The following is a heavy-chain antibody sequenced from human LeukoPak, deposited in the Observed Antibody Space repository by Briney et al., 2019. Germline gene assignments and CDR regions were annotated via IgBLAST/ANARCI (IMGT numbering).Heavy chain of an antibody. J-gene: IGHJ3*02. D-gene: IGHD1-26*01. CDR2: IWYDGSNK. CDR3: SQQVGARDDAFDI. V-gene: IGHV3-33*01. Sequence: GRSLRLSCAASGFTFSSYGMHWVRQAPGKGLEWVAVIWYDGSNKYHADSVKGRFTISRDNSKNTLYLQMNSLRAEDTAVYYCSQQVGARDDAFDIWGQGTMVTVSS. CDR1: GFTFSSYG.